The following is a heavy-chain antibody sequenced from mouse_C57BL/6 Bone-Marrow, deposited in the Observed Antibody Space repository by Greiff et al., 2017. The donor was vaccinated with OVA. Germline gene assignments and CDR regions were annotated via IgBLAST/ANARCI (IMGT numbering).Heavy chain of an antibody. CDR2: ISNGGGST. J-gene: IGHJ1*03. Sequence: EVHLVESGGGLVQPGGSLKLSCAASGFTFSDYYMYWVRQTPEKRLEWVAYISNGGGSTYYPDTVKGRFTISRDNAKNTLYLQMSRLKSEDTAMYYCARRDYGSSWGYFDVWGTGTTVTVSS. V-gene: IGHV5-12*01. CDR3: ARRDYGSSWGYFDV. D-gene: IGHD1-1*01. CDR1: GFTFSDYY.